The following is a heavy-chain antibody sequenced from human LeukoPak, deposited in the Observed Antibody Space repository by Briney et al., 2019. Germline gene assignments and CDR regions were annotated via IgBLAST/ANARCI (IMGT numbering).Heavy chain of an antibody. CDR3: ARHRTLGVVDY. J-gene: IGHJ4*02. V-gene: IGHV4-4*02. CDR2: IYHSGST. CDR1: GGSITNYW. D-gene: IGHD3-10*01. Sequence: PAETLSLTCTVSGGSITNYWWSWVRQPPGKGLEWIGEIYHSGSTNYNPSLKSRVTISVDTSKNHFSLKLNSVTAADTAVYYCARHRTLGVVDYWGQGTLITVSS.